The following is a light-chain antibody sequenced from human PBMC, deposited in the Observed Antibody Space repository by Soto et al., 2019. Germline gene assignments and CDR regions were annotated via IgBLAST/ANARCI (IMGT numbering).Light chain of an antibody. CDR1: QSISSS. Sequence: DLPMTQSPSSLAASVGDRVTIACRASQSISSSLNWYQQKPGKAPRPLIYAASSLQSGVPSRFTGTGSGADFTLTISSLQPEDFATYFCQQSYSTPYTFGQGTNLEIK. CDR3: QQSYSTPYT. V-gene: IGKV1-39*01. J-gene: IGKJ2*01. CDR2: AAS.